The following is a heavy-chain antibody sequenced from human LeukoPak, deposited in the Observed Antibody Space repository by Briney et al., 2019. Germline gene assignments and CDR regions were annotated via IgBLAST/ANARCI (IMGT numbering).Heavy chain of an antibody. CDR2: IYYSGST. D-gene: IGHD3-22*01. Sequence: SETLSLTCTVSGGSISSDGYYWSWIRQHPGKGLEWIGYIYYSGSTYYNPSLKSRITISADTSKNRFSLKLSSVTAADTAVYYCAREAMYYYDSSGYYSLYYYGMDVWGQGTTVTVSS. V-gene: IGHV4-31*03. CDR3: AREAMYYYDSSGYYSLYYYGMDV. CDR1: GGSISSDGYY. J-gene: IGHJ6*02.